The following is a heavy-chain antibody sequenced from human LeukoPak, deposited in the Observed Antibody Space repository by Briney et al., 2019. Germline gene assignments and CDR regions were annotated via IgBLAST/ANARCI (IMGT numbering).Heavy chain of an antibody. CDR2: IRYDGSNK. D-gene: IGHD6-19*01. CDR3: ARALTPASGWLGS. J-gene: IGHJ5*01. V-gene: IGHV3-30*02. CDR1: GFTFSSYG. Sequence: GGSLRLSCAASGFTFSSYGMHWVRQAPGKGLEWVAFIRYDGSNKYYADSVKGRFTISRDNSKNTLYLQMNSLRAEDTAMYYCARALTPASGWLGSWGQGTLVTVSS.